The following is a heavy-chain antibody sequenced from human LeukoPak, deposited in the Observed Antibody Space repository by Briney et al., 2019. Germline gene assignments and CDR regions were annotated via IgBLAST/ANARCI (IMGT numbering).Heavy chain of an antibody. CDR3: ARDENIDTSGGYYFDY. D-gene: IGHD3-16*01. Sequence: GGSLRLSCAASGFTFSSYAMSWVRQAPGRGLEWVSSISSNGDSDYIYYADSVKGRFTISRDNAENSLYLQMNSLRAEDTAVYYCARDENIDTSGGYYFDYWGQGTLVTVSS. J-gene: IGHJ4*02. CDR1: GFTFSSYA. CDR2: ISSNGDSDYI. V-gene: IGHV3-21*01.